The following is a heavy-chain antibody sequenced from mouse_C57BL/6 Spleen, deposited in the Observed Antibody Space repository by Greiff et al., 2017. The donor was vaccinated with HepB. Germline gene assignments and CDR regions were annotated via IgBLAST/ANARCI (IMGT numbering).Heavy chain of an antibody. V-gene: IGHV1-82*01. Sequence: VHLVESGPELVKPGASVKISCKASGYAFSSSWMNWVKQRPGKGLEWIGRIYPGDGDTNYNGKFKGKATLTADKSSSTAYMQLSSLTSEDSAVYFCARPNSPYYYGSSGGFDYWGQGTTLTVSS. CDR2: IYPGDGDT. CDR1: GYAFSSSW. D-gene: IGHD1-1*01. CDR3: ARPNSPYYYGSSGGFDY. J-gene: IGHJ2*01.